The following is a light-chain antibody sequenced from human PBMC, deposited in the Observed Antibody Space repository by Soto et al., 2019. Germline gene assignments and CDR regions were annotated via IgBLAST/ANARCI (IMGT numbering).Light chain of an antibody. CDR1: QSVSTN. V-gene: IGKV3-15*01. CDR3: QQIDNWPRT. Sequence: ETVRTQSPATLSVSPGARSTLSGRASQSVSTNLAWYQQKPGQAPSLLIHGTSTRATGVPARFSGSGSGTEFTLTIKSLQSEDSAVYYCQQIDNWPRTFGGGTKVDIK. J-gene: IGKJ4*02. CDR2: GTS.